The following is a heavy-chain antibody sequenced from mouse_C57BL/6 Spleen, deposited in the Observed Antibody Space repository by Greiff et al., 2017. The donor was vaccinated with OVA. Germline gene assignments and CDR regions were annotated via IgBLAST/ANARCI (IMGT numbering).Heavy chain of an antibody. Sequence: EVKVEVSGGGLVQPGGSMKLSCVASGFTFSNYWMNWVRQSPEKGLEWVAQIRLKSDNYATHYAESVKGRFTISRDDSKSSVYLQMNNLRAEDTGIYYCTGEWGNSLFDYWGQGTTLTVSS. D-gene: IGHD2-1*01. CDR3: TGEWGNSLFDY. CDR1: GFTFSNYW. V-gene: IGHV6-3*01. J-gene: IGHJ2*01. CDR2: IRLKSDNYAT.